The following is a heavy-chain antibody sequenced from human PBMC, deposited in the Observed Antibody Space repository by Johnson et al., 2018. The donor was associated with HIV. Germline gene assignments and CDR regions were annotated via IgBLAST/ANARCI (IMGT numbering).Heavy chain of an antibody. D-gene: IGHD3-9*01. V-gene: IGHV3-30-3*01. CDR1: GLNFSDYG. J-gene: IGHJ3*02. Sequence: QVQLVESGGGVVQPGRSVRLSCAASGLNFSDYGMHWVRQAPGKGLEWVAVISFDGSNKYYADSVKGRFTISRDNSKNTLYLKMTSLRAEDTAVYYCARVLTTRGAFDIGGQGTMVTVSS. CDR2: ISFDGSNK. CDR3: ARVLTTRGAFDI.